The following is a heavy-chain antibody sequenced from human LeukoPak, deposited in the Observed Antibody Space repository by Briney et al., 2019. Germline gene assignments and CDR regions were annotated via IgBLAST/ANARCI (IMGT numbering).Heavy chain of an antibody. CDR1: GFTFSSYD. J-gene: IGHJ5*02. D-gene: IGHD6-13*01. V-gene: IGHV3-13*01. CDR2: IGTAGDT. CDR3: ARGGSSSWYDGDWFDP. Sequence: GGSLRLSCAASGFTFSSYDMHWVRQATGKGLEWVSAIGTAGDTYYPGSVKGRFTISRENAKNSLYLQMNSLRAEDTAVYYCARGGSSSWYDGDWFDPWGQGTLVTVSS.